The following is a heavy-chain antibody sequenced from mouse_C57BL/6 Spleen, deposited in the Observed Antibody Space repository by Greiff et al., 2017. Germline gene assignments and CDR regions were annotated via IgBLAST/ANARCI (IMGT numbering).Heavy chain of an antibody. J-gene: IGHJ4*01. Sequence: VQLKESGPELVKPGASVKISCKASGYSFTDYNMNWVKQSNGKSLEWIGVLNPNYGTTSYNQKFKGKATLTVDKPSSTAYMQLSSLTSEDSAVYYCARDGSSYNYAMDYWGQGTSVTVSS. CDR1: GYSFTDYN. CDR2: LNPNYGTT. CDR3: ARDGSSYNYAMDY. V-gene: IGHV1-39*01. D-gene: IGHD1-1*01.